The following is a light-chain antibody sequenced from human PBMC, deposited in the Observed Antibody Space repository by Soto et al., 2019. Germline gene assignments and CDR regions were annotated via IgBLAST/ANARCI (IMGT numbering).Light chain of an antibody. Sequence: IVLAQSPATLSLSPGERATLSCRASRSVGNYLAWYQQKPGQTPRLLIYDASNRATGIPARFSGSGSGTDFTLTISSLEPEDFAVYYCQQRSIWPLTFGGGTKVEIK. CDR3: QQRSIWPLT. J-gene: IGKJ4*01. CDR2: DAS. V-gene: IGKV3-11*01. CDR1: RSVGNY.